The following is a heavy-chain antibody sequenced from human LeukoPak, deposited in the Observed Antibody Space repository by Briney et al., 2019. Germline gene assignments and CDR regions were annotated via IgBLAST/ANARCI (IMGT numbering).Heavy chain of an antibody. Sequence: PSQTLSLTCTVSGYSVSSGYYWGWIRQPPGKGLEWIGSIYDRGSTYYNPCLKSRVTISVETSNNQFSLKLTSVNAADTAVYYCGRRSRSTWHYRRGDYWGQGTLVTVSS. J-gene: IGHJ4*02. CDR1: GYSVSSGYY. CDR2: IYDRGST. CDR3: GRRSRSTWHYRRGDY. V-gene: IGHV4-38-2*02. D-gene: IGHD4-11*01.